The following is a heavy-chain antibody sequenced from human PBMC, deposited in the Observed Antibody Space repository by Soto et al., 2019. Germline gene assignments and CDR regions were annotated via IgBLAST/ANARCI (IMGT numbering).Heavy chain of an antibody. V-gene: IGHV4-34*01. J-gene: IGHJ6*02. CDR1: GGSFSGYY. CDR2: INHSGST. Sequence: SETLSLTCAVYGGSFSGYYWSWIRQPPGKGLEWIGEINHSGSTNYNPSLKSRVTISVDTSKNQFSLKLSSVTAADTAVYYCARSRGVVLWFGELLFRIGGGMDVWGQGTTVT. D-gene: IGHD3-10*01. CDR3: ARSRGVVLWFGELLFRIGGGMDV.